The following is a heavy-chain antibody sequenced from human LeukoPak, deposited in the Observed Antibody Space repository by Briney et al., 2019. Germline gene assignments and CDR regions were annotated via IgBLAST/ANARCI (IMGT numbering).Heavy chain of an antibody. CDR3: ARSPRAHDAFDI. Sequence: IPSETLSLTCTVSGYSISSGYYWGWIRQPPGKGLEWIGSIYHSGSTYYNPSLKSRVTISVDTSKNQFSLKLSSVTAADTAVYYCARSPRAHDAFDIWGQGTMVTVSS. CDR1: GYSISSGYY. V-gene: IGHV4-38-2*02. CDR2: IYHSGST. J-gene: IGHJ3*02.